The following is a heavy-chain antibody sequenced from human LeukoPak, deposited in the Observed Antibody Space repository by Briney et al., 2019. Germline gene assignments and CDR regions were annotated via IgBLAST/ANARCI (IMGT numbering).Heavy chain of an antibody. V-gene: IGHV4-39*01. Sequence: SETLSLTCNVPGASISNIFYDWGWLRQPPGKGLEWTPNIFHEGSSYYNPSLKRRLTIYVDRSKKVFTLKLTSVTAADTSVYYCERHVLSNGSFDSWGQGILVTVSS. J-gene: IGHJ5*01. D-gene: IGHD2-8*01. CDR3: ERHVLSNGSFDS. CDR2: IFHEGSS. CDR1: GASISNIFYD.